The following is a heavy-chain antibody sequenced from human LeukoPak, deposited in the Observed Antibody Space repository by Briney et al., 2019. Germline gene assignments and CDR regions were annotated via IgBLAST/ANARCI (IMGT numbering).Heavy chain of an antibody. CDR2: ISSSGSYK. D-gene: IGHD2/OR15-2a*01. CDR1: GFTFNTYA. J-gene: IGHJ4*02. CDR3: ARSDNSLYCFDY. Sequence: GGSLRLSCAASGFTFNTYAMNWVRQAPGKGLEWVSSISSSGSYKYFADSVKGRFTISRDNAKNSLDLQMNSLRAEDTAVYYCARSDNSLYCFDYWGQGSLVTVSS. V-gene: IGHV3-21*01.